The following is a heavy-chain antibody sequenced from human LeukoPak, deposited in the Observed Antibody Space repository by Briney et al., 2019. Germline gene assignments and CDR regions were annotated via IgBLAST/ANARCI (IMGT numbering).Heavy chain of an antibody. Sequence: GGSLRLSCAASGFTFSTYAMSWVRQAPGKGLEWVSGISGGGGRTYYADFVKGRFTLSRDNSKNTLYLQMNSLRAEDTAVYYCAKALKLELRTSDAFDIWGQGTMVTVSS. CDR2: ISGGGGRT. V-gene: IGHV3-23*01. J-gene: IGHJ3*02. D-gene: IGHD1-7*01. CDR1: GFTFSTYA. CDR3: AKALKLELRTSDAFDI.